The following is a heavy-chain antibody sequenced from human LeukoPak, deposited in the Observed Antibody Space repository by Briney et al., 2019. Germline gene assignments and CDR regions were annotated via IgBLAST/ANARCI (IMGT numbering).Heavy chain of an antibody. D-gene: IGHD5-12*01. CDR2: ISSSRSTI. CDR1: GFTFSSYE. V-gene: IGHV3-48*03. J-gene: IGHJ4*02. CDR3: ARGREWLRCFDY. Sequence: GGSLRLSCAASGFTFSSYEMNWVRQAPGKGLEWVSYISSSRSTICYADSVKGRFTISRDNAKNSLYLQMNSLRAEDTAVYYCARGREWLRCFDYWGQGTLVTVSS.